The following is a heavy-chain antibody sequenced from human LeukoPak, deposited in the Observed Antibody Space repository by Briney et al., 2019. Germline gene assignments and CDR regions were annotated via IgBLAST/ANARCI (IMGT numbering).Heavy chain of an antibody. CDR3: ARDRRLAARPGYYYGMDV. CDR1: GGSISSSSYY. Sequence: PSETLSLTCTVSGGSISSSSYYWGWIRQPPGKGLEWIGSIYYSGSTNYNPSLKSRVTISVDTSKNQFSLKLSSVTAADTAVYYCARDRRLAARPGYYYGMDVWGQGTTVTVSS. D-gene: IGHD6-6*01. J-gene: IGHJ6*02. V-gene: IGHV4-39*07. CDR2: IYYSGST.